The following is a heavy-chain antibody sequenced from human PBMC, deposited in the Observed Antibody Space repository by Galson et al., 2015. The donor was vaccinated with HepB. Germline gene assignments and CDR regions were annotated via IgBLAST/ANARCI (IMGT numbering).Heavy chain of an antibody. CDR2: IIPILGIA. J-gene: IGHJ4*02. V-gene: IGHV1-69*04. CDR1: GGTFSSYT. D-gene: IGHD4-23*01. CDR3: ARDADGGYNYFDY. Sequence: SVKVSCKASGGTFSSYTISWVRQAPGQGLEWMGRIIPILGIANYAQEFQGRVTITADKSTSTAYMELSSLRSEDTAVYYCARDADGGYNYFDYWGQGTLVTVSS.